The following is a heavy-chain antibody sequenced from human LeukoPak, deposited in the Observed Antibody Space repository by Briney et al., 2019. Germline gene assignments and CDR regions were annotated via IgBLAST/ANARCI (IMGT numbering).Heavy chain of an antibody. CDR2: IYHSGST. J-gene: IGHJ5*02. D-gene: IGHD5-18*01. V-gene: IGHV4-30-2*01. CDR3: ARGYSSLNWFDP. CDR1: GGSMSSSSYS. Sequence: SETLSLTCTVSGGSMSSSSYSWSWIRQPPGKGLEWIGYIYHSGSTYYNPSLKSRVTISVDRSKNQFSLKLSSVTAADTAVYYCARGYSSLNWFDPWGQGTLVTVSS.